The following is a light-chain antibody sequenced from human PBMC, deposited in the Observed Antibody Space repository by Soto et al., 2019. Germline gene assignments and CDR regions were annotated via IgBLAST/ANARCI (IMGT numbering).Light chain of an antibody. Sequence: QAVVTQEPSFSVSPGVTVTLTCGFSSGSVSTSNYPSWYQQNPGQAPLTLIYSTNIRSSGVPDRFSGSILGNKAALTITGAQADDESDYYCVLYMGSGITMFGGGTQLTVL. V-gene: IGLV8-61*01. CDR1: SGSVSTSNY. J-gene: IGLJ7*01. CDR3: VLYMGSGITM. CDR2: STN.